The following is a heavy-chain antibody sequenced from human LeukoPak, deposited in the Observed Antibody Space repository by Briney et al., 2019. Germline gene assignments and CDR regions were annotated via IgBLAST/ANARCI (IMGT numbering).Heavy chain of an antibody. Sequence: SGTLSLTCTVSGGSISSDYWSWIRQSPEKGLEWVAYISYTGGTNYNPSLKSRVTVSLDSSENRFSLRLSSVTAADTAVYYCARGAGWYEHWGQGILVTVSS. D-gene: IGHD6-13*01. CDR1: GGSISSDY. V-gene: IGHV4-59*08. CDR3: ARGAGWYEH. CDR2: ISYTGGT. J-gene: IGHJ5*02.